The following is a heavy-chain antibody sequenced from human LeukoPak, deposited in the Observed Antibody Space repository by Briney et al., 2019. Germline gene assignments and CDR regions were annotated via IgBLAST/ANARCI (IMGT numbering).Heavy chain of an antibody. V-gene: IGHV3-11*04. D-gene: IGHD3-16*01. CDR1: GFTFSDYD. J-gene: IGHJ6*02. CDR2: ISRSGSTI. Sequence: PGGSLRLSCAASGFTFSDYDMSWIRQAPGKGLEWVSYISRSGSTIDYADSVKGRFTISRDNAKNSLYLQMNSLGAEDTAVYYCARDESYDGGRRYYYSGMDVWGQGTTVTVSS. CDR3: ARDESYDGGRRYYYSGMDV.